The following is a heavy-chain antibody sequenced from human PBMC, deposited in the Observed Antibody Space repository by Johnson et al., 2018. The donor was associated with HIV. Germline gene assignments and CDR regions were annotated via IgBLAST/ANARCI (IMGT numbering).Heavy chain of an antibody. Sequence: QVQLVESGGGVVQPGRSLRLSCAASGFTFSSYGMHWVRQAPGKGLEWVAVIWYDGSNKYYADSVKGRFTISRDNAKNSLYLQMNSLRAGDTAVYYCARSSWGGSSLGAFDIWGQGTMVTVSS. V-gene: IGHV3-33*01. J-gene: IGHJ3*02. D-gene: IGHD1-26*01. CDR2: IWYDGSNK. CDR3: ARSSWGGSSLGAFDI. CDR1: GFTFSSYG.